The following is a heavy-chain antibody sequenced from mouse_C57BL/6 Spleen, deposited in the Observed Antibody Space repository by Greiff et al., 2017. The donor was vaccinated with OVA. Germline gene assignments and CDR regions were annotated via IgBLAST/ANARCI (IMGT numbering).Heavy chain of an antibody. V-gene: IGHV1-53*01. CDR1: GYTFTSYW. CDR2: IKPSNGGT. Sequence: QVQLQQPGTDLVKPGASVKLSCKASGYTFTSYWMHWVKQRPGQGLEWIGNIKPSNGGTNYNEQFKSKATLPVDKTYITDYKLLSSLTSEDSAVYYCARSLGRAMDYWGQGTSVTVSS. J-gene: IGHJ4*01. D-gene: IGHD4-1*01. CDR3: ARSLGRAMDY.